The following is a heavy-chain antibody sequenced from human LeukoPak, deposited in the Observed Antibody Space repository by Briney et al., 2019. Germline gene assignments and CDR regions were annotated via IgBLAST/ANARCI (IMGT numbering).Heavy chain of an antibody. CDR2: IVVGTGNT. V-gene: IGHV1-58*01. CDR3: ARHFGGSYYDDY. Sequence: SVRVSCKASGFTFATSAVQWVRQARGQRLEWIGWIVVGTGNTNYAQKFQERVTITRDMSTNTAYMDLSSLRSEDTAMYYCARHFGGSYYDDYWGQGTLVTVSS. J-gene: IGHJ4*02. D-gene: IGHD1-26*01. CDR1: GFTFATSA.